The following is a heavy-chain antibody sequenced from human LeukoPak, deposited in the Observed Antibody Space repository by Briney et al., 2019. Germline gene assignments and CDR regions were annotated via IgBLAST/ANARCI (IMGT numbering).Heavy chain of an antibody. Sequence: GRSLRLSCAASGFTFSDYYMSWIRQAPGKGLEWVSYISTRAGTIYYADSVKGRFTISRDNAKNSLYLQMNSLRAEDTAVYYCARDIYSRVFWGQGALVTVSS. V-gene: IGHV3-11*01. CDR1: GFTFSDYY. CDR3: ARDIYSRVF. D-gene: IGHD2-15*01. CDR2: ISTRAGTI. J-gene: IGHJ4*02.